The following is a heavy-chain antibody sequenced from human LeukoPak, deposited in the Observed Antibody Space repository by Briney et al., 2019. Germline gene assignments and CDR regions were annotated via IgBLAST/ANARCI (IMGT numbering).Heavy chain of an antibody. Sequence: ASVKVSFKASGYTFTSYYMHWVRQAPGQGLEWMGIINPSGGSTSCAQKFQGRVTMTRDTSTSTVYMELSSLRSEDTAVYYCARDRDIVVVPAARNWFDPWGQGTLVTVSS. CDR2: INPSGGST. CDR1: GYTFTSYY. D-gene: IGHD2-2*01. V-gene: IGHV1-46*01. J-gene: IGHJ5*02. CDR3: ARDRDIVVVPAARNWFDP.